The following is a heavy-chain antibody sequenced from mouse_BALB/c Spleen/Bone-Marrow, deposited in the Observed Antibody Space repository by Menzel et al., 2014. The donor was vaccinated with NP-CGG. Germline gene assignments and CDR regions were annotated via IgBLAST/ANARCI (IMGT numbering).Heavy chain of an antibody. D-gene: IGHD4-1*01. Sequence: VKLQESGAELAKPGASVKMSCKVSDYTFTSYWIHWVKQRPGQGLEWIGYIDPRAANTECSQKFKDKATLTADKSSSTAYMQLGSLTSEDSAVYYCARYWDAYWGQGTLVTVSA. V-gene: IGHV1-7*01. CDR3: ARYWDAY. J-gene: IGHJ3*01. CDR1: DYTFTSYW. CDR2: IDPRAANT.